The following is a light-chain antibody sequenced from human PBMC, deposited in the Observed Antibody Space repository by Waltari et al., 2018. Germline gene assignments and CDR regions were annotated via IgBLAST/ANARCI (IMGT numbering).Light chain of an antibody. CDR2: GTS. Sequence: EIVLTPAPGTLSLSPGERATLSCRARQSVTSISLTWYQQKLGQAPMLLIYGTSSMATGIPDRFSGSGSGTDFTLTISRLEPEDFAVYYCQQYDGEVVTFGGGTKVEI. CDR3: QQYDGEVVT. V-gene: IGKV3-20*01. CDR1: QSVTSIS. J-gene: IGKJ4*01.